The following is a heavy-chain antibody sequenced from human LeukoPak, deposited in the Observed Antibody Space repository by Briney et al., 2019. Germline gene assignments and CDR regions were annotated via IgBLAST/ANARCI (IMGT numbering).Heavy chain of an antibody. V-gene: IGHV1-46*01. CDR2: INPSGGST. Sequence: ASVKVSCKASGYTFTSYAMHWVRQAPGQGLEWMGIINPSGGSTSYAQKFQGRVTMTRDTSTSTVYMELSSLRSEDTAVYYCARSAVAGLFDYWGQGTLVTVSS. J-gene: IGHJ4*02. CDR3: ARSAVAGLFDY. CDR1: GYTFTSYA. D-gene: IGHD6-19*01.